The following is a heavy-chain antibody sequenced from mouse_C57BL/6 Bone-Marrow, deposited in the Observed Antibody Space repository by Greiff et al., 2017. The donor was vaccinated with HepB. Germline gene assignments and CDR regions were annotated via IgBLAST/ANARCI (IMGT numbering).Heavy chain of an antibody. CDR1: EYEFPSHD. CDR3: ARHGSGWRSYYAIDY. V-gene: IGHV5-2*01. Sequence: EVKVVESGGGLVQPGESLKLSCESNEYEFPSHDMSWVRKTPEKRLELVAAINSDGGSTYYPDTMERRFIISRDNTKKTLYLQMSSLRSEDTALYYCARHGSGWRSYYAIDYWGQGTSVTVSS. J-gene: IGHJ4*01. D-gene: IGHD3-2*02. CDR2: INSDGGST.